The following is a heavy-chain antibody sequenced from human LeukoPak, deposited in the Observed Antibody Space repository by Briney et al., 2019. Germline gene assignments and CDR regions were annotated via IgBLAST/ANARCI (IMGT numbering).Heavy chain of an antibody. CDR2: ISSSSSHT. J-gene: IGHJ3*02. D-gene: IGHD3-16*01. Sequence: GGSLRLSCAASGFSFSDYYMTWIRQAPGKGLDWLSYISSSSSHTNYAHSVKVRFTISRDNAKNSLYLQMNSLRAEETALYYCAGWGDRGGGAFDIWGQGTMVTVSS. CDR1: GFSFSDYY. CDR3: AGWGDRGGGAFDI. V-gene: IGHV3-11*03.